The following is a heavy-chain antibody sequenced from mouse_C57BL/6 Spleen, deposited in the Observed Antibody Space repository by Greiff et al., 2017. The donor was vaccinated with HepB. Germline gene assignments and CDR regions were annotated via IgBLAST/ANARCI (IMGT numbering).Heavy chain of an antibody. CDR2: IYPGNSDT. J-gene: IGHJ3*01. V-gene: IGHV1-5*01. D-gene: IGHD1-1*01. CDR3: TRGDYGSSSWFAY. CDR1: GYTFTSYW. Sequence: VQLQQSGTVLARPGASVKMSCKTSGYTFTSYWMHWVKQRPGQGLEWIGAIYPGNSDTSYNQKFKGKAKLTAVTSASTAYMERSSLTNEDSAVYYCTRGDYGSSSWFAYWGQGTLVTVSA.